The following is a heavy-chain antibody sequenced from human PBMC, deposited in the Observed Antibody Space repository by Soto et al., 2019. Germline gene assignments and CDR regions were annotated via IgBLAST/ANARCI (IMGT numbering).Heavy chain of an antibody. CDR3: VRDGNRGYDFDY. V-gene: IGHV3-48*01. Sequence: EVQLVESGGGLVQPGGSLRLSCEASGFTFSSYAMDWVRQAPGKGLEWLSYSNGGSSYIFYADSVRGRFTISRDNVKNSLYLQMSSLTAEDTALYYCVRDGNRGYDFDYWGQGTLVTVSS. D-gene: IGHD6-13*01. CDR2: SNGGSSYI. CDR1: GFTFSSYA. J-gene: IGHJ4*02.